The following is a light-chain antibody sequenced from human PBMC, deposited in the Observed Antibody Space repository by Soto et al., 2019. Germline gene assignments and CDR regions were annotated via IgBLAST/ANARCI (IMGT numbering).Light chain of an antibody. J-gene: IGKJ1*01. Sequence: EIVLTQSPGTLSLSPGERATLSCRASQSVSSSYLAWYQQKPGQAPRLLIYGASSRATGIPDRFSGSGSGTDFTLTISRLEPEDFAVYYCQQYGSSRTFDQGIKVEIK. V-gene: IGKV3-20*01. CDR1: QSVSSSY. CDR3: QQYGSSRT. CDR2: GAS.